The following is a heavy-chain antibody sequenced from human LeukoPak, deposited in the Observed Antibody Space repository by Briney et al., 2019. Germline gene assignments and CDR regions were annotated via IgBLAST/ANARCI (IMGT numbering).Heavy chain of an antibody. Sequence: GGSLRLSCAASGFTVSSNYMGWVRQAPGKGLEWVSVIYSGGSTYYADSVKGRFTISRDNSKNTLYLQMNSLRAEDTAVYYCASALYSRYFDYWGQGTLVTVSS. CDR1: GFTVSSNY. CDR2: IYSGGST. V-gene: IGHV3-53*01. J-gene: IGHJ4*02. D-gene: IGHD6-13*01. CDR3: ASALYSRYFDY.